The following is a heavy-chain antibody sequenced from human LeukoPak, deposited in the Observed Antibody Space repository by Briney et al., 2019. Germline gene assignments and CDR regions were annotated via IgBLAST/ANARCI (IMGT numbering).Heavy chain of an antibody. Sequence: ASVKVSCKASGYTFTGYYMHWVRQAPGQGLEWMGWINPNSGGTNYAQKFQGRVTMTRDTSISTAYMELSRLRSDDTAVYYCARYHSSSWYGDYWGQGTLVTVSS. V-gene: IGHV1-2*02. J-gene: IGHJ4*02. CDR1: GYTFTGYY. D-gene: IGHD6-13*01. CDR3: ARYHSSSWYGDY. CDR2: INPNSGGT.